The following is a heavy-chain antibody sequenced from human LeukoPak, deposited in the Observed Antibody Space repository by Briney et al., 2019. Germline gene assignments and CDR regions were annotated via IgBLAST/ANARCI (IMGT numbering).Heavy chain of an antibody. J-gene: IGHJ6*02. D-gene: IGHD3-22*01. V-gene: IGHV1-46*01. CDR2: INPSGGST. Sequence: GASVKVSCKASGYTFTSYYMHWVRQAPGQGLEWMGIINPSGGSTSYAQKFQGRVTMTRDTSTSTVYMELSSLRSEDTAVYYCARDYYDSSGYFGYYYYYGMDVWGQGTTVTVSS. CDR1: GYTFTSYY. CDR3: ARDYYDSSGYFGYYYYYGMDV.